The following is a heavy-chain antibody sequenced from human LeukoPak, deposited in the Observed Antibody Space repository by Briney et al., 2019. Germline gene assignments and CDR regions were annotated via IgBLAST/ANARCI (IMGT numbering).Heavy chain of an antibody. CDR3: ASWRGVPAAMNDY. CDR1: GFTFSSYS. J-gene: IGHJ4*02. V-gene: IGHV3-48*01. CDR2: ISSSSSTI. D-gene: IGHD2-2*01. Sequence: GGSLRLSCAASGFTFSSYSMNWVRQAPGKGLEWVSYISSSSSTIYYADSVEGRFTISRDNAKNSLYLQMNSLRAEDTAVYYCASWRGVPAAMNDYWGQGTLVTVSS.